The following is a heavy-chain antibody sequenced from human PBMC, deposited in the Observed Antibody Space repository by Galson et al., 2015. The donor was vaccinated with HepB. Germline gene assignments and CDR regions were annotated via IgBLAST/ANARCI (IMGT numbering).Heavy chain of an antibody. J-gene: IGHJ6*03. Sequence: SLRLSCAASGFTFSSYSMNWVRQAPGKGLEWVSSISRSSSSIYYADSVKGRFTISRDNAKNSLYLQMNSLRPEDTAVYYCARDSSWSGYFPYYYYYYVDVWGKGTTVTVSS. CDR1: GFTFSSYS. CDR3: ARDSSWSGYFPYYYYYYVDV. D-gene: IGHD3-3*01. V-gene: IGHV3-21*01. CDR2: ISRSSSSI.